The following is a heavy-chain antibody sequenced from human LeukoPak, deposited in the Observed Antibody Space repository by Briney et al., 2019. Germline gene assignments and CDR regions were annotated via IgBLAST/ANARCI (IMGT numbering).Heavy chain of an antibody. CDR1: Y. D-gene: IGHD3-22*01. V-gene: IGHV4-34*01. J-gene: IGHJ3*02. CDR3: ARGSGSSGYYEAFDI. CDR2: INHSGST. Sequence: SETLSLTCAVYYWSWIRQPPGKGLEWIGEINHSGSTNYNPSLKSRVTISVDTSKNQFSLKLSSVTAADTAVYYCARGSGSSGYYEAFDIWGQGTMVTVSS.